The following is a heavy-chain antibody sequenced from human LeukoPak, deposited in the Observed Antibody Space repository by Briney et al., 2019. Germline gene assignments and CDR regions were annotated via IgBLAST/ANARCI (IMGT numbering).Heavy chain of an antibody. CDR1: GGSISSYY. J-gene: IGHJ4*02. CDR3: ARGPFVYRSSWYEYY. D-gene: IGHD6-13*01. CDR2: IYYSGST. Sequence: SETLSLTCTVSGGSISSYYWSWIRHPPGKGLEWIGYIYYSGSTNYNPSLKSRVTISVDTSKNQFSLKLSSVTAADTAVYYCARGPFVYRSSWYEYYRGQGNLVTVSS. V-gene: IGHV4-59*01.